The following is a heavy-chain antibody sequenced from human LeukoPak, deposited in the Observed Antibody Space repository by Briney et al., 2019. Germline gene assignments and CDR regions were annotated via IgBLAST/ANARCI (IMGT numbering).Heavy chain of an antibody. CDR3: ARLTISFYYYYYMDV. CDR2: INHSGST. Sequence: SETLSLTCAVYGGSFSGYYWSWIRQPPGKGLEWIGEINHSGSTNYNPSLKSRVTISVDTSKNQFSLKLSSVTAADTAVYYCARLTISFYYYYYMDVWGKGTTVTISS. D-gene: IGHD3-9*01. CDR1: GGSFSGYY. V-gene: IGHV4-34*01. J-gene: IGHJ6*03.